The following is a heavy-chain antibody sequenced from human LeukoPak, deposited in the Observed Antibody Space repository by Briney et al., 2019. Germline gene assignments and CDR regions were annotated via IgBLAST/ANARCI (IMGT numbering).Heavy chain of an antibody. V-gene: IGHV4-38-2*02. D-gene: IGHD3-9*01. Sequence: PSETLSLTCTVSGYSISSGYYWGWIRQPPGKGLEWIGSIYHGGSTYYNPSLKSRVTISVDTSKNQFSLKLSSVTAADTAVYYCARLLHHYDILTGYHYYFDYWGQGTLVTVSS. J-gene: IGHJ4*02. CDR3: ARLLHHYDILTGYHYYFDY. CDR2: IYHGGST. CDR1: GYSISSGYY.